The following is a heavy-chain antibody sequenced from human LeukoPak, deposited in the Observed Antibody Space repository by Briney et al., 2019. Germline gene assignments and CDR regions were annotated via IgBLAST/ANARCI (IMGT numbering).Heavy chain of an antibody. Sequence: GGSLRLSCAASGFTFSTKWMHWVRQVPGKGLLWVSRISGDGSSTLYADSVKGRFTISRDNAKNSLYLEMNSLRAEDTAVYYCARDRGTDYYYYAMDVWGQGTTVTVSS. D-gene: IGHD1-1*01. CDR2: ISGDGSST. V-gene: IGHV3-74*03. J-gene: IGHJ6*02. CDR3: ARDRGTDYYYYAMDV. CDR1: GFTFSTKW.